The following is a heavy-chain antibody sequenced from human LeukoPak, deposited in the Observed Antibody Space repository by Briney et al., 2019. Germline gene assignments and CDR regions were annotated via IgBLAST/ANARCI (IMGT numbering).Heavy chain of an antibody. Sequence: GGSLRLSCAASGFTFSSYWMSWVRQAPGKGLEWVANIKQDGSEKYYVDSVKGRFTISRENAKNSLYLQMNSLRAGDTAVYYCARDRRGLDCSGGSCYSGGPGGLDYWGQGTLVTVSS. CDR2: IKQDGSEK. CDR1: GFTFSSYW. CDR3: ARDRRGLDCSGGSCYSGGPGGLDY. V-gene: IGHV3-7*01. J-gene: IGHJ4*02. D-gene: IGHD2-15*01.